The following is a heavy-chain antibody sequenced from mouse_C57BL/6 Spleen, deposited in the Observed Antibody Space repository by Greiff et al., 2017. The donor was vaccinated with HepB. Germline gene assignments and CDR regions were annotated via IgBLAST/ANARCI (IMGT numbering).Heavy chain of an antibody. CDR2: ILPGSGST. CDR3: ARALDYYGSRGVFAY. J-gene: IGHJ3*01. CDR1: GYTFTGYW. V-gene: IGHV1-9*01. Sequence: QVQLQQSGAELMKPGASVKLSCKATGYTFTGYWIEWVKQRPGHGLEWIGEILPGSGSTNYNEKFKGKATFTADTSSNTAYMQLRSLTTEDSAIYYCARALDYYGSRGVFAYWGQGTLVTVSA. D-gene: IGHD1-1*01.